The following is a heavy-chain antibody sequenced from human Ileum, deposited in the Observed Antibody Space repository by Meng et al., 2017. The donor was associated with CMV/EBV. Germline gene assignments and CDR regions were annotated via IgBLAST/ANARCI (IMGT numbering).Heavy chain of an antibody. J-gene: IGHJ4*02. CDR1: GFTFSNYA. Sequence: GESLKISCAASGFTFSNYAIHWVRQAPGKGLEWVATIKEDGVEKFYVDSVKGRFTISRDNAKNSLYLQMNSLRDEDTAVYYCARDPCEYWGQGTLVTVSS. CDR3: ARDPCEY. V-gene: IGHV3-7*01. CDR2: IKEDGVEK.